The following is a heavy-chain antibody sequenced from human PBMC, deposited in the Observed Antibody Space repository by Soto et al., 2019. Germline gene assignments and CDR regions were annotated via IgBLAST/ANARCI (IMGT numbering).Heavy chain of an antibody. J-gene: IGHJ4*02. CDR1: GGSTHSYY. V-gene: IGHV4-59*01. Sequence: QVQLQESGPGLVKPSETLSLTCTVYGGSTHSYYWAWIRQPPGKGLEWMGYVYYNGDTNYNPSLTSRVTISVDASKNQFSLKLTSVTPADTAVYYCARGHGHGGSSFDFWGQGTLVTVSS. CDR2: VYYNGDT. D-gene: IGHD2-15*01. CDR3: ARGHGHGGSSFDF.